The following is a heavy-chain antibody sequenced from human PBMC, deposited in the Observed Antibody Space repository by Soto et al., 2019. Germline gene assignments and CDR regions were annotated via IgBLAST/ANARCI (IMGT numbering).Heavy chain of an antibody. CDR2: ISGSGGST. Sequence: GGSLRLSCAASGFTFSTYAMSWVRQAPGKGLEWVSTISGSGGSTYYADSVKGRFPISRDNSENTLYLQMNSLRAEDTAVYYCAKGPTYDAFDVWGQGTMVTVSS. CDR1: GFTFSTYA. V-gene: IGHV3-23*01. J-gene: IGHJ3*01. CDR3: AKGPTYDAFDV. D-gene: IGHD3-16*01.